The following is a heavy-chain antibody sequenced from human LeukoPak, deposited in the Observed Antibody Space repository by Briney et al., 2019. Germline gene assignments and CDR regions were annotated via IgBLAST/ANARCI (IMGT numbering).Heavy chain of an antibody. CDR1: GFTFSSYA. CDR2: ISYDGSNK. Sequence: PGRSLRLSCAASGFTFSSYAMHWVRQAPGKGLEWVAVISYDGSNKYYADSVKGRFTISRDNSKNTLSLQMNSLRAEDTAVYYCAKDQGRFRSGWYLDYWGQGTLVTVSS. D-gene: IGHD6-19*01. CDR3: AKDQGRFRSGWYLDY. V-gene: IGHV3-30-3*01. J-gene: IGHJ4*02.